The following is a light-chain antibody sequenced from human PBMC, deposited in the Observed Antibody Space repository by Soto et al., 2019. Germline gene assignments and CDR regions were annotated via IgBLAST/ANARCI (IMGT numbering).Light chain of an antibody. Sequence: QSVLTQPPPASGTPGQRVTISCSGSPSNIGSNTVSWYQQFSGSAPRLIMYGDYRRPSGVPDRFSGSKSGTSASLAISGLQSADEYIFYCAAWDDSRSGHVVFGGGTKVTVL. CDR2: GDY. J-gene: IGLJ2*01. V-gene: IGLV1-44*01. CDR1: PSNIGSNT. CDR3: AAWDDSRSGHVV.